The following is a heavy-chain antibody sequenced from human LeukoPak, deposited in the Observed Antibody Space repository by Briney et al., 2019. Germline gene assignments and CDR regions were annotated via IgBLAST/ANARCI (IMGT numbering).Heavy chain of an antibody. CDR2: IRSDGSNK. J-gene: IGHJ4*02. Sequence: PGGSLRLSCAASGFTFSFYGMHWVRQAPGKGLEGVAFIRSDGSNKYYADSVKGRFTISRDNSKNTLYLQMNSLRAEDTAVYYCAKDRYSSSWYGPLVQSQRHLDYWGQGTLVTVSS. CDR1: GFTFSFYG. D-gene: IGHD6-13*01. V-gene: IGHV3-30*02. CDR3: AKDRYSSSWYGPLVQSQRHLDY.